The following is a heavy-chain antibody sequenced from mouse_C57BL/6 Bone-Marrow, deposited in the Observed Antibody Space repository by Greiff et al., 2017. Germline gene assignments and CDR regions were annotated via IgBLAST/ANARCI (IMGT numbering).Heavy chain of an antibody. V-gene: IGHV1-81*01. CDR3: ARWGSKYVDWYFDV. CDR1: GYTFTSYG. CDR2: IYPRSGNT. Sequence: VQLQQSGAELARPGASVKLSCKASGYTFTSYGISWVKQRTGQGLEWIGEIYPRSGNTYYNEKFKGKATLTADKSSSTAYMELLSLTSEDSAVYFCARWGSKYVDWYFDVWGTGTTVTVSS. J-gene: IGHJ1*03. D-gene: IGHD2-5*01.